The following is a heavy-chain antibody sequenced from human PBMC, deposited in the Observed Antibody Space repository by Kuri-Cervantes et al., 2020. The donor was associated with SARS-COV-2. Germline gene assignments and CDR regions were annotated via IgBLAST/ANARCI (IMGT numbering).Heavy chain of an antibody. J-gene: IGHJ4*02. V-gene: IGHV3-21*01. D-gene: IGHD1-7*01. CDR3: AREEGGELCEAFDY. CDR2: IDSSSYYI. Sequence: LSLTCAASGFTFSGYSMNWIRQAPGKGLEWVASIDSSSYYIYHSDSVKGRLTISRDNAKTSLYLQMNSLEPEDTAVYYCAREEGGELCEAFDYWGQGALVTVSS. CDR1: GFTFSGYS.